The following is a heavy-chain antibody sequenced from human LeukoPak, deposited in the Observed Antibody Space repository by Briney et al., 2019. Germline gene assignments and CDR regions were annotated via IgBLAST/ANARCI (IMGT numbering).Heavy chain of an antibody. J-gene: IGHJ4*02. CDR2: VKPDGSEK. D-gene: IGHD3-22*01. CDR1: GFTFSNYW. V-gene: IGHV3-7*01. CDR3: ARDRGYYVFDY. Sequence: GGSLRLSCAASGFTFSNYWMTWVRQAPGKGLEWVAHVKPDGSEKSYVDSVKGRFTISRDNAHKSLYLHMNSLRAEDTAVYYCARDRGYYVFDYWGQGTLVTVSS.